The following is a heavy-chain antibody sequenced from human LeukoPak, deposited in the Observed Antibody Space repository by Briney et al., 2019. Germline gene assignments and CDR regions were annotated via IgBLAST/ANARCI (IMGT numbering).Heavy chain of an antibody. V-gene: IGHV3-30*18. D-gene: IGHD3-10*01. CDR2: ISHDGSNK. CDR3: AKDPAVVWFGSHPDY. Sequence: PGGSLRLSCAASGFTFSSYGMHWVRQAPGKGLEWVAVISHDGSNKYYADSVKGRFTISRDNSKNTLYLQMNSLRAEDTAVYYCAKDPAVVWFGSHPDYWGQGTLVTVSS. CDR1: GFTFSSYG. J-gene: IGHJ4*02.